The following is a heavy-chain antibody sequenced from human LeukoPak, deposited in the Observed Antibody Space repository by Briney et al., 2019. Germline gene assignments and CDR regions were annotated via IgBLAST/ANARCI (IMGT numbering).Heavy chain of an antibody. CDR1: GYTLTYYD. CDR3: ARGPFYDTLTGEYFYAVDV. D-gene: IGHD3-9*01. Sequence: GASVKVSCKASGYTLTYYDINWVRQATGQGLEWMGRMDPNSGDTDYAENFQGRLTMTRDTPIGTAYMELRSLRSEDTAIYYCARGPFYDTLTGEYFYAVDVWGQETTVTVSS. V-gene: IGHV1-8*01. CDR2: MDPNSGDT. J-gene: IGHJ6*02.